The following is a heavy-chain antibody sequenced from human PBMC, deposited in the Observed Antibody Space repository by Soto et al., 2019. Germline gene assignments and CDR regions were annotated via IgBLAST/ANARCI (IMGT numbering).Heavy chain of an antibody. D-gene: IGHD3-16*01. V-gene: IGHV3-7*04. J-gene: IGHJ4*02. CDR1: GFTFSDYW. CDR2: INLDGSEK. Sequence: GGSLRLSCAASGFTFSDYWMTWVRQAPGKGLEWVANINLDGSEKNYVDSVKGRFTISRDNAKNSLYLQMNSLRAEDTAVYYCARALTRCSYVYWGQGTLVTVSS. CDR3: ARALTRCSYVY.